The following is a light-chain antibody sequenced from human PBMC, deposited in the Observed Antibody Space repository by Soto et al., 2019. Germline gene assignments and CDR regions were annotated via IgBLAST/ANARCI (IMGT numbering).Light chain of an antibody. CDR2: GNS. CDR1: SSNIGAGYD. J-gene: IGLJ2*01. V-gene: IGLV1-40*01. Sequence: QSVLTQPPSVSGAPGQRVTISCTGSSSNIGAGYDVHWYQQPPGTAPKLLIYGNSNRPSGVPDRFSGSKSGTSASLAITGVQAEDXADYYCQSYDSSLSGSVFGGGTQLTVL. CDR3: QSYDSSLSGSV.